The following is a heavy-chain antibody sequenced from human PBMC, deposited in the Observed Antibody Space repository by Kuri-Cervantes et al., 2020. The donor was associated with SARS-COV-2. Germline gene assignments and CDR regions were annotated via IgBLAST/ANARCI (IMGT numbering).Heavy chain of an antibody. V-gene: IGHV1-18*01. J-gene: IGHJ3*02. CDR2: ISAYNGNT. Sequence: ASVKVSCKASGYTFTGYGISWVRQAPGQGLEWMGWISAYNGNTNYAQKLQGRVTMTTDTSTNTAYMELRSLRSDDTAVYYCARGEGAAPDLDAFDIWGQGTMVTVSS. D-gene: IGHD6-13*01. CDR3: ARGEGAAPDLDAFDI. CDR1: GYTFTGYG.